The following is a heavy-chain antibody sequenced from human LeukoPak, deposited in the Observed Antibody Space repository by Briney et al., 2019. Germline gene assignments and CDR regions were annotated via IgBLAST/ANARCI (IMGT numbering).Heavy chain of an antibody. CDR1: GDSVSSKSVS. CDR3: VRDFNWAFDY. D-gene: IGHD7-27*01. CDR2: TRYTSTWNT. V-gene: IGHV6-1*01. J-gene: IGHJ4*02. Sequence: SQTLSLTCAISGDSVSSKSVSWNWIRQSPSRGLEYLGRTRYTSTWNTFYSSSVQGRVTINADTSRNQVSLRLNSVTPEDTALYYCVRDFNWAFDYWGQGTLVTVSS.